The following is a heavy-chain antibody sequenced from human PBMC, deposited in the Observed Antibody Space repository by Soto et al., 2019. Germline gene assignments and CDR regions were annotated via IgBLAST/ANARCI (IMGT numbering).Heavy chain of an antibody. D-gene: IGHD3-10*01. CDR2: TIPILGIA. J-gene: IGHJ4*02. Sequence: QVQLVQSGAEVKKPGSSVKVSCKASGGTFSSYTISWVRQAPGQGREWMGRTIPILGIANYAQKFQGRVTITADKSTSTAYMELSSLRSEDTAVYYCAREEYYYGSGAFFDYWGQGTLVTVSS. V-gene: IGHV1-69*08. CDR3: AREEYYYGSGAFFDY. CDR1: GGTFSSYT.